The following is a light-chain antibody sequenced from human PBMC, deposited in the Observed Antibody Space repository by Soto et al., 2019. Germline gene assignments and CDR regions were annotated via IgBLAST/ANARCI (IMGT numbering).Light chain of an antibody. Sequence: EIVLTQSPGTLSLSPGQRATLSCTASQTVGSNYLAWYQQKPGQAPRLLINGASSRATGIPDRFSGSGSGTDFTLTISTLEPEDFAVYYCQEYGTSPLTFGGGTKVEI. V-gene: IGKV3-20*01. CDR3: QEYGTSPLT. J-gene: IGKJ4*01. CDR2: GAS. CDR1: QTVGSNY.